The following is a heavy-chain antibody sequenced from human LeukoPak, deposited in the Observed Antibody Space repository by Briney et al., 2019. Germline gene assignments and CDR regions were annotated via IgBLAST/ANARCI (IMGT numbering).Heavy chain of an antibody. J-gene: IGHJ4*02. CDR2: ISGGGGTT. D-gene: IGHD1-26*01. V-gene: IGHV3-23*01. CDR3: AKAKDQCELLDGALHS. CDR1: GFTFTNYA. Sequence: GGSLRLSCAASGFTFTNYAMNWVRQAPGKGLEWVSDISGGGGTTYYADSVKGRFTISRDNSKNTLFLQMSSLRAEDTAVYYCAKAKDQCELLDGALHSWGQGTLVIVSS.